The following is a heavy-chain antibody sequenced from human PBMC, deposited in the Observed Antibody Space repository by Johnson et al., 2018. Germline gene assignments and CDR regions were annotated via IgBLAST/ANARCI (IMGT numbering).Heavy chain of an antibody. CDR2: ISYSGST. CDR1: GGSISSYY. CDR3: ARDPGPFDYGMDV. D-gene: IGHD1-14*01. J-gene: IGHJ6*02. Sequence: QVQLQESGPGLVKPSETLSLTCTVSGGSISSYYWSWIRQPPGKGLEWIGYISYSGSTNYNPSLKSRVTISVDTSKNQFSLKLSSVTAADTAVYSCARDPGPFDYGMDVWGQGTTVTVSS. V-gene: IGHV4-59*01.